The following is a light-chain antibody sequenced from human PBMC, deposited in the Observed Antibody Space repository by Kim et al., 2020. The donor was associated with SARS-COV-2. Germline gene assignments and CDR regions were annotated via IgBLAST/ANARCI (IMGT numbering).Light chain of an antibody. V-gene: IGLV3-1*01. CDR3: QAWDRSTVV. CDR1: KLGDKY. CDR2: QDK. Sequence: SYELTQPPSVSVSPGQTASITCSGDKLGDKYACWYQQRPCQSPILVIYQDKKRPSGIPERFSGSNSGNTATLTISGTQALDEADYYCQAWDRSTVV. J-gene: IGLJ2*01.